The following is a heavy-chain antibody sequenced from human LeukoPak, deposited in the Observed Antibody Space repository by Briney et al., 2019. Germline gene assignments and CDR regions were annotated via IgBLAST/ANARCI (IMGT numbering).Heavy chain of an antibody. CDR2: ISAYNGNT. J-gene: IGHJ3*02. CDR1: GYTFTSYG. V-gene: IGHV1-18*01. Sequence: ASVRVSCKASGYTFTSYGISWVRQAPGQGLEWMGWISAYNGNTNYAQKLQGRVTMTTDTSTSTAYMELRSLRSDDTAVYYCARDAPKHSVTGALDIVVVPAATRAFDIWGQGTMVTVSS. CDR3: ARDAPKHSVTGALDIVVVPAATRAFDI. D-gene: IGHD2-2*03.